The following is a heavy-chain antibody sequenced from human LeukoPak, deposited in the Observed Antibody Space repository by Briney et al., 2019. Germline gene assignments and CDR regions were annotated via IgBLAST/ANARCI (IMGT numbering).Heavy chain of an antibody. Sequence: GGSLRLFCAASGCTFDDYGMSWVRQAPRNGLEWVSGINWNGGSTGYADSVKGRFTISRDNAKNSLYLQMNSLRAEDTALYYCARGGGVRSTIRGAVDYWGQGTLVTVSS. J-gene: IGHJ4*02. CDR3: ARGGGVRSTIRGAVDY. V-gene: IGHV3-20*04. CDR1: GCTFDDYG. D-gene: IGHD2-8*02. CDR2: INWNGGST.